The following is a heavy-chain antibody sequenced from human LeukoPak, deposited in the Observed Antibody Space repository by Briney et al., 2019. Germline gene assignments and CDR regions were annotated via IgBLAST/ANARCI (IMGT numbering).Heavy chain of an antibody. CDR3: ATNTGTVFDN. CDR2: IYYSGST. CDR1: GGSISSSYSY. V-gene: IGHV4-39*07. D-gene: IGHD7-27*01. J-gene: IGHJ4*02. Sequence: SETLSLTCTVSGGSISSSYSYWGWIRQPPGKGLEWIGNIYYSGSTYYNPSLRTRVTISLDMSKHHFSLNLTSVTAADTAVYYCATNTGTVFDNWGQGALVTVSS.